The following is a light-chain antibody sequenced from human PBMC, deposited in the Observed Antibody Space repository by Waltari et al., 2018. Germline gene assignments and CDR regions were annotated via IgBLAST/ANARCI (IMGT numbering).Light chain of an antibody. V-gene: IGKV3-20*01. CDR3: QQYGTSHWT. Sequence: IVLTQSPATLSLSPGQRATLSCRASQSVYTTYLAWYQQKPGQAPRLLIYSSSNRATGIPDRFSGSGSGTDFTLTISRLEPGDFAVYYCQQYGTSHWTFGQGTKVEIK. J-gene: IGKJ1*01. CDR1: QSVYTTY. CDR2: SSS.